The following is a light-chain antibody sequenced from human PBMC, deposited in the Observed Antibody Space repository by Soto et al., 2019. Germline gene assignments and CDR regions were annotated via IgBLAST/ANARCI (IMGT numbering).Light chain of an antibody. CDR1: QSVSTR. J-gene: IGKJ4*01. Sequence: TQSPGTLSVSLGERATLSCRASQSVSTRLAWYQHKPGQSPRLLISGATTGATGIPPRFSASGSGTDFTLTVNSLQSEDIAVYYCQQYHNWPVTFGGWTKVEI. CDR2: GAT. CDR3: QQYHNWPVT. V-gene: IGKV3-15*01.